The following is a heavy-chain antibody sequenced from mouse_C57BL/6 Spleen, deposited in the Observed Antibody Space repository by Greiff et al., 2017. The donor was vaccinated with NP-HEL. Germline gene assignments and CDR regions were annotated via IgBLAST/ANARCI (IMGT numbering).Heavy chain of an antibody. J-gene: IGHJ2*01. D-gene: IGHD1-1*01. CDR3: ANHYGSSWGDYYFDY. V-gene: IGHV5-17*01. CDR1: GFTFSDYG. CDR2: ISSGSSTI. Sequence: EVQLVESGGGLVKPGGSLKLSCAASGFTFSDYGMHWVRQAPEKGLEWVAYISSGSSTIYYADTVKGRFTISRDNAKNTLFLQMTSLRSEDTAMYYCANHYGSSWGDYYFDYWGQGTTLTVSS.